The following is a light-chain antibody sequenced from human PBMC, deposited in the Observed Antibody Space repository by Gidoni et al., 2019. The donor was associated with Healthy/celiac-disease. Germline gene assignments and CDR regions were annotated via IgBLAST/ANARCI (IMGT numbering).Light chain of an antibody. Sequence: VALGQTVRITCQGDSLRSYYASWYQQKPGQAPVLVIYGKNNRPSGIPDRFSGSSSGNTASLTITGAQAEDEADYYCNSRDSSGNHPFGGGTKLTVL. CDR1: SLRSYY. CDR2: GKN. CDR3: NSRDSSGNHP. J-gene: IGLJ2*01. V-gene: IGLV3-19*01.